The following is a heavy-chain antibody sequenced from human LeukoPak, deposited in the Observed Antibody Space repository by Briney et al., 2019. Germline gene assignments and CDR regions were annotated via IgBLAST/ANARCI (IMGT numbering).Heavy chain of an antibody. D-gene: IGHD3-22*01. J-gene: IGHJ5*02. V-gene: IGHV4-59*08. CDR1: GGSIRSYY. CDR2: VFHTGDT. Sequence: SETLSLTCTVSGGSIRSYYWSWIRQPPGKGLEWIGYVFHTGDTNYNPSLKSRVTISVDTSKNQFSLKLSSVTAADTAVYYCAGHPRNYYDSSGSGWFDPWGQGTLVTVSS. CDR3: AGHPRNYYDSSGSGWFDP.